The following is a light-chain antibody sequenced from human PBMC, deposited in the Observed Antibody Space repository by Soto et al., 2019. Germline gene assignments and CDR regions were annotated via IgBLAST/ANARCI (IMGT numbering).Light chain of an antibody. CDR3: TSYAGSDNVI. V-gene: IGLV2-8*01. J-gene: IGLJ2*01. CDR2: EVI. CDR1: SSDVGGHNY. Sequence: QSALTQPPSASGSPGQSVTISCTGTSSDVGGHNYVSWYQQHPGKAPKLLIYEVIQRPSGVPDCFSGSKSGNTASLTVSGLQAEDEADYYCTSYAGSDNVIFGGGTKLTVL.